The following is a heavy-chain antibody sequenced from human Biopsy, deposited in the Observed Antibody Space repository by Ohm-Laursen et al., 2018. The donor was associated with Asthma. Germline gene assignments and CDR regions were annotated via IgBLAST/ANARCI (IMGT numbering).Heavy chain of an antibody. CDR2: LIPVLGTP. D-gene: IGHD5-12*01. J-gene: IGHJ6*02. CDR3: ARGYSGSDRIVYYYSGLEV. V-gene: IGHV1-69*13. Sequence: SVTVSCKASGDSFSNYAISWVRQAPGQGLEWMGGLIPVLGTPDHAQMFEGRVTITADESTSTAYMELSSLSSEDTAVYYCARGYSGSDRIVYYYSGLEVWGQETTVTVSS. CDR1: GDSFSNYA.